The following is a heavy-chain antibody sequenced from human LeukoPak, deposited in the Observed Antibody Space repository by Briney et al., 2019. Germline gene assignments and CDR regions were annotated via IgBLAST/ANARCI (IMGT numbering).Heavy chain of an antibody. CDR2: INHSGST. CDR1: GGSFSGYY. Sequence: SETLSLTCAVYGGSFSGYYWSWIRQSPGKGLEWIGEINHSGSTNYNPSFKSRVIISVDTSKNRFSLRLSSVTAADTAVYYCARGAATVDYWGQGTLVTVSP. CDR3: ARGAATVDY. V-gene: IGHV4-34*01. J-gene: IGHJ4*02. D-gene: IGHD1-26*01.